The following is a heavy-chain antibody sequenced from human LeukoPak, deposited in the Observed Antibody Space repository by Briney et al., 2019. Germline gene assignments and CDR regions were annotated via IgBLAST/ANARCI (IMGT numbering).Heavy chain of an antibody. CDR2: IYYSGST. V-gene: IGHV4-39*01. D-gene: IGHD1-26*01. CDR3: ARIVGASDY. Sequence: SETLSLTCTVSGGSISSSSYYWGWIRQPPGKGLEWIGSIYYSGSTYYNPSLKSRVTISVDTSKNQFSLKLSSVTAADTAVYYCARIVGASDYWGQGTLVTVST. CDR1: GGSISSSSYY. J-gene: IGHJ4*02.